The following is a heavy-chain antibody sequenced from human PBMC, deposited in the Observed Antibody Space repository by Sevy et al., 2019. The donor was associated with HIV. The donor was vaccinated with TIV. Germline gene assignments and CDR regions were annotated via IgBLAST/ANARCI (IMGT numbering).Heavy chain of an antibody. D-gene: IGHD4-17*01. Sequence: GGSLRLSCVASGFTFTNYAMHWVRQAPGKGLEWVAVIWFDGSNTYYADSVKGRFTISRDIAKNTLHLQMNSLRAEDTAVYYCARDLEFYDYGDYGPAFMPDYWGQGTLVTVSS. CDR2: IWFDGSNT. V-gene: IGHV3-33*08. CDR3: ARDLEFYDYGDYGPAFMPDY. CDR1: GFTFTNYA. J-gene: IGHJ4*02.